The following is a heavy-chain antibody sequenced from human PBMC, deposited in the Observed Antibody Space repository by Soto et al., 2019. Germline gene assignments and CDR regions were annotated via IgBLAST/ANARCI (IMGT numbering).Heavy chain of an antibody. Sequence: DVQLVESGGGLVQPGRSLRLSCAASGFTFDDYAMHWVRQAPGKGLEWVSGISWNSGSIGYADSVKGRFTISRDNAKNSLYLQMNSLRAEDTALYYCAKDEGSSWYLIDYWGQGTLVTVSS. CDR2: ISWNSGSI. CDR1: GFTFDDYA. CDR3: AKDEGSSWYLIDY. J-gene: IGHJ4*02. D-gene: IGHD6-13*01. V-gene: IGHV3-9*01.